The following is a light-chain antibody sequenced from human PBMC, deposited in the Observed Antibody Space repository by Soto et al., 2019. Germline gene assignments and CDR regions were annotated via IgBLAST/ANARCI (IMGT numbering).Light chain of an antibody. V-gene: IGLV1-51*01. Sequence: SFLTQPPSPSAAPGQKVTISCSGITFNIGNNFVSWCQQLPGTAPKVLIYDNNQRPSGMPDRFSASKSGTSATLVITGLQTGDEAVYYCGTWDSTLSAYVLGTGTKVTVL. CDR2: DNN. J-gene: IGLJ1*01. CDR3: GTWDSTLSAYV. CDR1: TFNIGNNF.